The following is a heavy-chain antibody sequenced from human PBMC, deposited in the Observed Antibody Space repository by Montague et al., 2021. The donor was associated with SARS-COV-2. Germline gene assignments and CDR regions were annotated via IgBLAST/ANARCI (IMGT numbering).Heavy chain of an antibody. CDR3: TRDSSYYYNRSASYYGGSRGFDH. V-gene: IGHV3-49*04. Sequence: SLRLSCAASGFTFGDYAMSWVRQAPGKGLEWVGFIKSKAYGGTTXYAASVRGRFAISRDDSKSIAYLQMSGLRTEDTAFYYCTRDSSYYYNRSASYYGGSRGFDHWGQGTLVTVSS. CDR1: GFTFGDYA. D-gene: IGHD3-22*01. J-gene: IGHJ4*02. CDR2: IKSKAYGGTT.